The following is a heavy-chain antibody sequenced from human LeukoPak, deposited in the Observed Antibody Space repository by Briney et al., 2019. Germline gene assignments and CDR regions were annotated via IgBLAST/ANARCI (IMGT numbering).Heavy chain of an antibody. CDR2: IIPILGIA. J-gene: IGHJ4*02. D-gene: IGHD1-26*01. V-gene: IGHV1-69*04. CDR1: GGTFSSYA. Sequence: SVKVSCKASGGTFSSYAISWVRQAPGQGLEWMGRIIPILGIANYAQKFQGRVTITADKSTSTAYMELSSLRSEDTAVYYCARDRGVGATRIDYWGQGTLVTVSS. CDR3: ARDRGVGATRIDY.